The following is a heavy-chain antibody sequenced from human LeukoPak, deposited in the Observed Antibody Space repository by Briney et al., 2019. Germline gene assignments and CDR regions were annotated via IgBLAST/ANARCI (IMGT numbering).Heavy chain of an antibody. CDR2: ISGSGGST. CDR3: AKESLCSSTSCYRGAVGFDP. Sequence: GGSLRLSCAASGFTVSSNYMSWVRQAPGKGLEWVSAISGSGGSTYYADSVKGRFTISRDNSKNTLYLQMNSLRAEDTAVYYCAKESLCSSTSCYRGAVGFDPWGQGTLVTVSS. V-gene: IGHV3-23*01. D-gene: IGHD2-2*02. J-gene: IGHJ5*02. CDR1: GFTVSSNY.